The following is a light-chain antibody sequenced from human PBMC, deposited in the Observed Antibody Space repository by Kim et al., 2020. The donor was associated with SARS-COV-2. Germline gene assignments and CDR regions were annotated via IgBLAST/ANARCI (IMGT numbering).Light chain of an antibody. CDR2: GAS. J-gene: IGKJ4*01. Sequence: FPGERATLSCRASQGVNSKLAWYLQKPGQAPRLLIYGASTRATGIPARFSGTGSGTEFTLTISSLQSEDFAVYYCQQYDNWPRLTFGGGTKVDIK. CDR1: QGVNSK. CDR3: QQYDNWPRLT. V-gene: IGKV3-15*01.